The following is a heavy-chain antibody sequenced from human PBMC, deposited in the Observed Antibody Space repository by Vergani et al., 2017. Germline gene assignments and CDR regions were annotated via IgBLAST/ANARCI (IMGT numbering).Heavy chain of an antibody. CDR2: INPSGGST. J-gene: IGHJ4*02. D-gene: IGHD3-22*01. V-gene: IGHV1-46*01. CDR1: GYTFTSYY. CDR3: AGATHGYYYDSSGYYYPL. Sequence: QVQLVQSGAEVKKPGASVKVSCKASGYTFTSYYMHWVRQAPGQGLEWMGIINPSGGSTSYAQKFQGRVTITADESTSTAYMELSSLRSEDTAVYYCAGATHGYYYDSSGYYYPLWGQGTLVTVSS.